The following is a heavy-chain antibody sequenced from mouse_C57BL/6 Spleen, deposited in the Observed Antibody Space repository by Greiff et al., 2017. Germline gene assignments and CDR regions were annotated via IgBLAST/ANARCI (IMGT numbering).Heavy chain of an antibody. Sequence: VQLKESGPELVKPGASVKISCKASGYAFSSSWMNWVKQRPGKGLEWIGRIYPGDGDTNYNGKFKGKATLTADKSSSTAYMQLSSLTSEDSAVYFCAGITTVVARYFDVWGTGTTVTVSS. CDR2: IYPGDGDT. J-gene: IGHJ1*03. CDR3: AGITTVVARYFDV. V-gene: IGHV1-82*01. D-gene: IGHD1-1*01. CDR1: GYAFSSSW.